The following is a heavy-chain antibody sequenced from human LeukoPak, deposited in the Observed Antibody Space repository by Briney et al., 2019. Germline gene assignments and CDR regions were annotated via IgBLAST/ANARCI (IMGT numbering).Heavy chain of an antibody. V-gene: IGHV3-30*18. J-gene: IGHJ4*02. CDR2: ISYDGSNK. Sequence: GGSLRLSCAASGFTFSSYGMHWVRQAPGKGLEWVAVISYDGSNKYYADSVKGRFTISRDNSKNTLYLQMNSLRAEDTAVYYCAKLPTGDYGDYWGQGTPVTVSS. CDR1: GFTFSSYG. CDR3: AKLPTGDYGDY. D-gene: IGHD4-17*01.